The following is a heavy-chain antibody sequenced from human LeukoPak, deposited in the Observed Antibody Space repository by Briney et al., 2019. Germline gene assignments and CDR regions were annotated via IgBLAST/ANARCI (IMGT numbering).Heavy chain of an antibody. D-gene: IGHD1-26*01. J-gene: IGHJ6*01. CDR3: AKMKGHPLPKYYMDV. V-gene: IGHV3-23*01. CDR2: ITSSGGST. Sequence: GGSLRLSCAASGFTFSSYAMSWVRQAPGKGLEWVSAITSSGGSTYYADSVNGRFTISRDNSKNTLYVLMNSLRAEDTAVYYCAKMKGHPLPKYYMDVWGQGTTVTVSS. CDR1: GFTFSSYA.